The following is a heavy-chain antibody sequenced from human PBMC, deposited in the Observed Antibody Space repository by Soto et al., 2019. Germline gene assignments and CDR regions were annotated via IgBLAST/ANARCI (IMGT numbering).Heavy chain of an antibody. CDR3: ARRLWFGDCSSHYYGMDV. CDR2: ITASASTT. D-gene: IGHD3-10*01. CDR1: GFTFTIYA. Sequence: RLLESGGRLVQPGGSLRLSCTASGFTFTIYAMSWVRQAPGKGLEWVSGITASASTTYYGDSAKGRFTISRDNSKNTLALQVNSLRVEDTAVYYCARRLWFGDCSSHYYGMDVWGQGTTVTVSS. J-gene: IGHJ6*02. V-gene: IGHV3-23*01.